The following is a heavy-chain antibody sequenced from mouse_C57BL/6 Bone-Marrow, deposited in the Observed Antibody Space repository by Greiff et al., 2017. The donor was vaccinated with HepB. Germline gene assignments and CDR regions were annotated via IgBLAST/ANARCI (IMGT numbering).Heavy chain of an antibody. D-gene: IGHD2-5*01. J-gene: IGHJ4*01. CDR2: IWTGGGT. CDR1: GFSLTSYA. V-gene: IGHV2-9-1*01. CDR3: ARNFYYSKGYAMDY. Sequence: VKLQESGPGLVAPSQSLSITCTVSGFSLTSYAISWVRQPPGKGLEWLGVIWTGGGTNYNSALKSRLSISKDNSKSQVFLKMNSLQTDDTARYYGARNFYYSKGYAMDYWGQGTSVTVSS.